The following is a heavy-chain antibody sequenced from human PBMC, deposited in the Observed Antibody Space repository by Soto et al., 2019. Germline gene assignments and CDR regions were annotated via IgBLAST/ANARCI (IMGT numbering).Heavy chain of an antibody. J-gene: IGHJ6*02. D-gene: IGHD3-3*01. CDR2: IYYSGST. CDR3: ARDGKEYYDFWSGYPGIGMDV. CDR1: GGSISSGGYY. V-gene: IGHV4-31*03. Sequence: SETLSLTCTVSGGSISSGGYYWSWIRQHPGKGLEWIGYIYYSGSTYYNPSLKSRVTISVDTSKNQFSLKLSSVTAADTAVYYCARDGKEYYDFWSGYPGIGMDVWGQGTTVT.